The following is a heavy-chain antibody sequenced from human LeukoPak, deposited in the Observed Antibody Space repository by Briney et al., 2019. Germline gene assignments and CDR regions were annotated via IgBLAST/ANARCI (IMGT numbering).Heavy chain of an antibody. CDR2: ITGSGGST. D-gene: IGHD3-22*01. CDR3: ANTRGDTLMNMILDY. CDR1: RFTFSIDA. V-gene: IGHV3-23*01. J-gene: IGHJ4*02. Sequence: PGGCLRLSCAASRFTFSIDAMSSVRQAPGKGLEWVSSITGSGGSTWYADSVTGRFTISRVNSKHTLYLQMHGRRTTRTAVYYCANTRGDTLMNMILDYWGQGTLVTVSS.